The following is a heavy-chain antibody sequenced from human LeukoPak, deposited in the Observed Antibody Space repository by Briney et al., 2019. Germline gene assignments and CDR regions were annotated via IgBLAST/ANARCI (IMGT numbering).Heavy chain of an antibody. CDR1: GGTFSSYA. D-gene: IGHD2-2*01. Sequence: GASVKVSCKASGGTFSSYAISWVRQAAGQGLEWMGGILPIFGTANYAQKFQGRVTITTDESTSTAYMELSSLRSEDTAVYYCARDRGCSSTSCSDAFDIWGQGTMVTVSS. CDR3: ARDRGCSSTSCSDAFDI. CDR2: ILPIFGTA. V-gene: IGHV1-69*05. J-gene: IGHJ3*02.